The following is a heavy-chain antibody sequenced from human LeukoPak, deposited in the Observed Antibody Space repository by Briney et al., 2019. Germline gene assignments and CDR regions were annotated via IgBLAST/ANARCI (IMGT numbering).Heavy chain of an antibody. CDR3: ARDKMAVADNYYYYYGMDV. D-gene: IGHD6-19*01. J-gene: IGHJ6*02. CDR2: IIPIFGTA. Sequence: SVKVSCKASGGTFSSYAISWVRQAPGQGLEWMGGIIPIFGTANYAQKFQGRVTITADESTSTAYMELSSLRSEDTAVYYCARDKMAVADNYYYYYGMDVWGQGTTVTVSS. V-gene: IGHV1-69*13. CDR1: GGTFSSYA.